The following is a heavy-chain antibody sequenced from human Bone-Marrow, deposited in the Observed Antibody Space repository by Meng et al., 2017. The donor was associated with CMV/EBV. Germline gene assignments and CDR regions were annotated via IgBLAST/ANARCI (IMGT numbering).Heavy chain of an antibody. CDR1: GNTFTSYY. V-gene: IGHV1-46*04. CDR2: INPSGGST. D-gene: IGHD2/OR15-2a*01. J-gene: IGHJ6*02. CDR3: ARGQVQCSTINCHDYRFSGMDV. Sequence: ASVKVSCKASGNTFTSYYVHWVRQAPGQGLEWMGIINPSGGSTTYAQKLQGRVTMTRDTSTSTVYMELSSLRSEDTAVYYCARGQVQCSTINCHDYRFSGMDVWGLGTTVTVSS.